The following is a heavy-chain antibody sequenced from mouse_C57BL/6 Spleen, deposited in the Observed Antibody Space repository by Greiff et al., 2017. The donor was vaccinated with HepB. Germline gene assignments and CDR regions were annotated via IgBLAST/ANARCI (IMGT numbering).Heavy chain of an antibody. D-gene: IGHD2-1*01. CDR1: GYSFTDYN. V-gene: IGHV1-39*01. CDR3: ARYYGNPFYAMDY. J-gene: IGHJ4*01. Sequence: EVKLMESGPELVKPGASVKISCKASGYSFTDYNMNWVKQSNGKSLEWIGVINPNYGTTSYNQKFKGKATLTVDQSSSTAYMQLNSLTSEDSAVYYCARYYGNPFYAMDYWGQGTSVTVSS. CDR2: INPNYGTT.